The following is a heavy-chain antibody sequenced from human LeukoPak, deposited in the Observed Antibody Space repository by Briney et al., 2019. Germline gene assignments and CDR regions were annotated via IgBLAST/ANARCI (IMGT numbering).Heavy chain of an antibody. D-gene: IGHD2-2*01. CDR3: AKPPGHCSSTSCPTDY. V-gene: IGHV3-23*01. Sequence: GSLRLSCAASGFTFSSYAMSWVRQAPGKGVEWVSAISGSGGSTYYAGSVKGRFTISRDNSKNTLYLQMNSLRAEDTAVYYCAKPPGHCSSTSCPTDYWGQGTLVTVSS. J-gene: IGHJ4*02. CDR1: GFTFSSYA. CDR2: ISGSGGST.